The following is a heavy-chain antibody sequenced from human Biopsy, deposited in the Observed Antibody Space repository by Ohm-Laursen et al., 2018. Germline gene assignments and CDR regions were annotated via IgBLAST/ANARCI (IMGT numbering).Heavy chain of an antibody. CDR1: GFTFSDYY. J-gene: IGHJ4*02. CDR3: AADINVWNVNY. V-gene: IGHV3-72*01. Sequence: SLRLSCSASGFTFSDYYVDWVRQTPVKGLEWVGRSRDKANSYTTEYAPSVKGRFSISRDDSKNSLYLQLNSLRTEDTAVYYCAADINVWNVNYWGQGTQVTVSS. CDR2: SRDKANSYTT. D-gene: IGHD1-1*01.